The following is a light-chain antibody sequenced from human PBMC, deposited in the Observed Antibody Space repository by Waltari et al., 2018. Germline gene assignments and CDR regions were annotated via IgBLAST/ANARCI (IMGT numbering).Light chain of an antibody. V-gene: IGLV3-21*02. CDR2: DDS. CDR1: NIGSYS. J-gene: IGLJ2*01. CDR3: HLWHRNYDQEV. Sequence: SYVLTQPPSVSLAPGPPARTNCGGNNIGSYSGQWYPQKPGQAPVLVVYDDSARPSGIPERFSGSNSGNTATLTINRVEAGDEADYYCHLWHRNYDQEVFGGGTKLTVL.